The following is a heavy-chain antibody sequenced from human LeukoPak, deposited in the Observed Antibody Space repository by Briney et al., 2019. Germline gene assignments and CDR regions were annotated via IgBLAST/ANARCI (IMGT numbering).Heavy chain of an antibody. CDR1: GGSISSYY. J-gene: IGHJ4*02. CDR3: ARAWGYYDSSGYQVNYFDY. V-gene: IGHV4-4*07. Sequence: SETLSLTCTVSGGSISSYYWSWIRQPAGKGLECIGRIYTSGSTNYNPSLKSRVTMSVDTSKNQFSLKLSSVTAADTAVYYCARAWGYYDSSGYQVNYFDYWGQGSWVTVSS. D-gene: IGHD3-22*01. CDR2: IYTSGST.